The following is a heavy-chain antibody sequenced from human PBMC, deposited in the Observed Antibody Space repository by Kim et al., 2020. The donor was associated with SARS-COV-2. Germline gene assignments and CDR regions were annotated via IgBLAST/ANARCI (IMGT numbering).Heavy chain of an antibody. CDR1: GYTFTSYG. Sequence: ASVKVSCKASGYTFTSYGISWVRQAPGQGLEWMGWISAYNGNTNYAQKLQGRVTMTTDTSTSTAYMELRSLRADDTAVYYCAREGCSSTSCPLDYWGQVTRVTVSS. J-gene: IGHJ4*02. CDR2: ISAYNGNT. V-gene: IGHV1-18*01. CDR3: AREGCSSTSCPLDY. D-gene: IGHD2-2*01.